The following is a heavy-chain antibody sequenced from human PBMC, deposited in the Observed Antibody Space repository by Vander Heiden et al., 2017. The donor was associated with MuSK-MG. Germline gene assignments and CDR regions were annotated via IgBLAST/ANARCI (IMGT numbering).Heavy chain of an antibody. Sequence: QVQLQESGPGLVKPSETLSLTCTVSGASVSSNYWSWIRQPPGRGLEWIASIDYSGSTDDNISPSLKSRLSISLDTSENQLSLKLTSVTAADTAVYYCARNYDGRAWAFDIWGQGTMVTVSS. V-gene: IGHV4-59*02. D-gene: IGHD3-22*01. CDR3: ARNYDGRAWAFDI. J-gene: IGHJ3*02. CDR2: IDYSGST. CDR1: GASVSSNY.